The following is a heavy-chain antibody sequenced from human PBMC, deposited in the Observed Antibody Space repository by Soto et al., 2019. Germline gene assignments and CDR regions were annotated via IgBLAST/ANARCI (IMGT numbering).Heavy chain of an antibody. CDR1: GGSISSGGYY. CDR2: IYYSGST. V-gene: IGHV4-31*03. CDR3: ALRLGDPGRLYFDY. Sequence: QVQLQESGPGLVKPSQTLSLTCTVSGGSISSGGYYWSWIRQHPGKGLEWIGYIYYSGSTYYNPSLKRRVTTAVATSKNQFSLKLSSVTAADTAVYYCALRLGDPGRLYFDYWGQGTLVTVSS. D-gene: IGHD3-16*01. J-gene: IGHJ4*02.